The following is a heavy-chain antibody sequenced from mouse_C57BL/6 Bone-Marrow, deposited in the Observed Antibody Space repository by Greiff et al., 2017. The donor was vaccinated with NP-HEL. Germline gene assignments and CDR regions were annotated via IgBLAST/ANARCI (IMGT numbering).Heavy chain of an antibody. V-gene: IGHV5-6*01. D-gene: IGHD1-1*01. J-gene: IGHJ4*01. CDR2: ISSGGSYT. CDR1: GFTFSSYG. Sequence: EVKLVESGGDLVKPGGSLKLSCAASGFTFSSYGMSWVRQTPDKRLEWVATISSGGSYTYYPDSVKGRFTISRDNAKNTLYLQMSSLKSEDTAMYYCARSYFGDYWGQGTSVTVSS. CDR3: ARSYFGDY.